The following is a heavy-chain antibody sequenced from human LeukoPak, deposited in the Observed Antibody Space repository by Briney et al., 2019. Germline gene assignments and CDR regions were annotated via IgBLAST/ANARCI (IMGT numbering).Heavy chain of an antibody. CDR1: GGSFSGFH. CDR2: INHSGST. J-gene: IGHJ6*03. D-gene: IGHD6-13*01. Sequence: SETLSLTCAVYGGSFSGFHWNWIRQPPGKGLEWIGDINHSGSTHYNPSLTSRVTISVDPSKNQFSLNLTSVTAADTAVYYCARGRAMWGYSSSWYRNYYYMDVWGKGTTVTVSS. V-gene: IGHV4-34*01. CDR3: ARGRAMWGYSSSWYRNYYYMDV.